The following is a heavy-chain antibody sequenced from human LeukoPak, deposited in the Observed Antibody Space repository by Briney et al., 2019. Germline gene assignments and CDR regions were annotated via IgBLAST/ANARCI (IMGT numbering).Heavy chain of an antibody. CDR3: ARVKGYYMDV. V-gene: IGHV3-7*01. CDR2: IKQDGSEK. J-gene: IGHJ6*03. CDR1: GFTSSSYW. Sequence: GGSLRLSCAASGFTSSSYWMSWVRQAPGKGLEWVANIKQDGSEKYYVDSVKGRFTISRDNAKNSLYLQMNSLRAEDTAVYYCARVKGYYMDVWGKGTTVTVSS.